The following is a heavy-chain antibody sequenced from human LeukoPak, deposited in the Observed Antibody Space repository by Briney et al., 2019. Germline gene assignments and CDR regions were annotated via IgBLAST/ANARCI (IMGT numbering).Heavy chain of an antibody. CDR1: GGTFSIYA. V-gene: IGHV1-69*13. CDR3: ARGPYGSGSYFDY. CDR2: IIPIFGTA. J-gene: IGHJ4*02. D-gene: IGHD3-10*01. Sequence: SVKVSFKASGGTFSIYAISWVRQAPGQGLEWVGGIIPIFGTANYAQKFQGRVTITADESTSTAYMELSSLRSEDTAVYYCARGPYGSGSYFDYWGQGTLVTVSS.